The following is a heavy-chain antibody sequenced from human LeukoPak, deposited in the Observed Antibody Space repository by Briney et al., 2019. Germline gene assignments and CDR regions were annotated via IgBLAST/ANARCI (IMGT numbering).Heavy chain of an antibody. V-gene: IGHV4-30-4*08. CDR1: GGSISSGGYS. CDR3: ARDQGVGVPSGY. J-gene: IGHJ4*02. D-gene: IGHD1-26*01. CDR2: IYYSGST. Sequence: PSETLSLTCTVSGGSISSGGYSWSWIRQHPGKGLEWIGYIYYSGSTYYNPSLKSRVTISVDTSKNQFSLKLSSVTAADTAVYYCARDQGVGVPSGYWGQGTLVTVSS.